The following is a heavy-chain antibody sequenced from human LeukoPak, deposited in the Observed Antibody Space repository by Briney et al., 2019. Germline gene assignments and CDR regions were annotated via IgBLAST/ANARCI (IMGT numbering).Heavy chain of an antibody. D-gene: IGHD3-10*01. V-gene: IGHV3-21*01. CDR2: ISSSSSYI. Sequence: PGGSLRLSCAASGFTFSSYSMNWVRQAPGKGLEWVSSISSSSSYIYYADSVKGRFTISRDNAKNSLYLQMDSLRAEDTAVYYCARDRSGRFDPWGQGTLVTVSS. CDR3: ARDRSGRFDP. CDR1: GFTFSSYS. J-gene: IGHJ5*02.